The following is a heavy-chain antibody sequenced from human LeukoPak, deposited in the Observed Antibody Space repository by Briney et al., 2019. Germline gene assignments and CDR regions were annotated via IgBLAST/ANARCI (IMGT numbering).Heavy chain of an antibody. Sequence: GGSLRLACAASEFTCSNYWMSWVRQAPGKGLEWVAVISYDGSNKYYADSVKGRFTISRDNAKNSLYLQMNSLRAEDTAVYYCAKDRNYYDSSGYSRYFDYWGQGTLVTVSS. CDR1: EFTCSNYW. J-gene: IGHJ4*02. V-gene: IGHV3-30*18. CDR2: ISYDGSNK. D-gene: IGHD3-22*01. CDR3: AKDRNYYDSSGYSRYFDY.